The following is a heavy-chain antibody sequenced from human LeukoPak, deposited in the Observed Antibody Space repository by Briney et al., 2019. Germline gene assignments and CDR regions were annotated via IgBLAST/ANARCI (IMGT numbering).Heavy chain of an antibody. D-gene: IGHD3-10*01. Sequence: GASVKVSCKASRDTFTRCAFSWVRQAPGQGLEWMGGIIPIDGTANFGQKFQGRVTITADESTSTAYMELSSPRSEDTAIYYCARDPGAPVRAFDIWGQGTMVTVSS. V-gene: IGHV1-69*13. CDR2: IIPIDGTA. J-gene: IGHJ3*02. CDR1: RDTFTRCA. CDR3: ARDPGAPVRAFDI.